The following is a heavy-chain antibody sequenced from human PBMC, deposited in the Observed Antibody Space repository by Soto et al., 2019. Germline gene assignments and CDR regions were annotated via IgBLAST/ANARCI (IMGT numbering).Heavy chain of an antibody. CDR1: GGSISSGDYY. J-gene: IGHJ6*02. V-gene: IGHV4-30-4*01. CDR2: IYYSGST. Sequence: QVQLQESGPGLVKPSQTLSLTCTVSGGSISSGDYYWSWIRQPPGKGLEWIGYIYYSGSTYYNPSLEKRGTISVDTSKSHFSLKLSSVTAADTAVYYWAREYGDYVYYYYGMDVWGQGTTVTVSS. D-gene: IGHD4-17*01. CDR3: AREYGDYVYYYYGMDV.